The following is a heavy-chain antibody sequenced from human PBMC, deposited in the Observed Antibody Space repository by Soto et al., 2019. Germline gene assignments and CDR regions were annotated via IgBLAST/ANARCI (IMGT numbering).Heavy chain of an antibody. CDR2: VFHNGNT. CDR3: ASARWDF. D-gene: IGHD6-13*01. V-gene: IGHV4-34*12. Sequence: QVQLHQWGAGLVKPSETLSLTCAVSGGSFTANYWAWVRQPPGKGLEWIGEVFHNGNTNYNPSLKSRGTVSADTSKTQFSLRLTSVTAADTAVYFCASARWDFWGQGTLVTVSS. CDR1: GGSFTANY. J-gene: IGHJ4*02.